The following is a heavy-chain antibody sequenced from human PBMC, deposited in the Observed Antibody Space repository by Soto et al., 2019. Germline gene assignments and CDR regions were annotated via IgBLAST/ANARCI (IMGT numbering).Heavy chain of an antibody. CDR1: GFRFSGFG. CDR3: ASDGVGATTFYGYFDY. V-gene: IGHV3-33*01. D-gene: IGHD1-26*01. CDR2: LRYDGSNK. Sequence: QVQLVESGGGVVQPGRSLRLSCAASGFRFSGFGMHWVRQAPGKGLEWVAILRYDGSNKYYADSVKGRFTISRDNSLNTLYLQMDSLRVEDTAVYYCASDGVGATTFYGYFDYWGQGILVTVSS. J-gene: IGHJ4*02.